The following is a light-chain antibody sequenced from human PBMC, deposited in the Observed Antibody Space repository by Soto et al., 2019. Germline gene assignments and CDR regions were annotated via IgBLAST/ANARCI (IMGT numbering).Light chain of an antibody. J-gene: IGKJ1*01. V-gene: IGKV3-20*01. Sequence: EIVLTQSPGTLSLSPGERATLSCRARQSVSSSYLAWYQQKPGQAPRLLIYGASSRATGIPDRFSGSGSGTDFPLTISRLEPEDFAVYYCQQYGSSRTFGQGTKVEIK. CDR2: GAS. CDR1: QSVSSSY. CDR3: QQYGSSRT.